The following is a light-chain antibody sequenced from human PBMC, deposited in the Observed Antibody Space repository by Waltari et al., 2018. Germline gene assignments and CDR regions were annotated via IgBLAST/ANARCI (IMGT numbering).Light chain of an antibody. CDR3: QQYATSPRT. Sequence: IVLTQSTGTVSLSPGEGATLSCRASKSVASSYVAWYQQKPGQAPRLLIYGGSGRATGSPDRFSGSWSETDFSLTISRVRPEDSAVYYCQQYATSPRTFGQGTKVEIK. V-gene: IGKV3-20*01. CDR1: KSVASSY. CDR2: GGS. J-gene: IGKJ1*01.